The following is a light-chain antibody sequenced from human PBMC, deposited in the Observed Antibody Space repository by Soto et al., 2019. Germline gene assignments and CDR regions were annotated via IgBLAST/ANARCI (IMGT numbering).Light chain of an antibody. Sequence: IQMTQSPSTLSAYVGDRVTITCRASQSISSWLAWYQQKPGKAPKLLIYDASSLESGVPSRFSGSGSGTEFTLTISSLQPDDFATYYCQQYNSYSPETFGQGTKADI. CDR2: DAS. CDR1: QSISSW. V-gene: IGKV1-5*01. CDR3: QQYNSYSPET. J-gene: IGKJ1*01.